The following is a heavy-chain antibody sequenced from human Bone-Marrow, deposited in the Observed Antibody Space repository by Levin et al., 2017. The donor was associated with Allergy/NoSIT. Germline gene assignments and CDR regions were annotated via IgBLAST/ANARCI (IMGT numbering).Heavy chain of an antibody. J-gene: IGHJ4*02. CDR2: ITSDSTTI. V-gene: IGHV3-11*01. CDR1: GFSFSEYF. D-gene: IGHD7-27*01. CDR3: ARVPFGLGTLLDV. Sequence: SLKISCAASGFSFSEYFMTWVRHRPGKGLEWVAYITSDSTTIFYAESVKGRFTISRDNVKNFLNLEMSSLRVDDTGVYYCARVPFGLGTLLDVWGRGTQVTVSS.